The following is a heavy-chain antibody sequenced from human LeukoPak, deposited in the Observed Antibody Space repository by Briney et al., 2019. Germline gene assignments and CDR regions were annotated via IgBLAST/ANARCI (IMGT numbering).Heavy chain of an antibody. V-gene: IGHV1-2*02. CDR1: GYTFTGYY. D-gene: IGHD3-3*01. CDR2: INPNSGGT. J-gene: IGHJ4*02. CDR3: ARDIRFLEWLLAH. Sequence: ASVKVSCKASGYTFTGYYMHWVRQAPGQGLEWMGWINPNSGGTYYAQKFQGRVTMTRDTSISTAYMELSRLRSDDTAVYYCARDIRFLEWLLAHWGQGTLVTVSS.